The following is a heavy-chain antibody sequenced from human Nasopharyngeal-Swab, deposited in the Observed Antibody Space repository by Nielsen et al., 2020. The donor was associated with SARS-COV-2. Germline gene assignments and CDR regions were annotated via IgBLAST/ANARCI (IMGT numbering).Heavy chain of an antibody. V-gene: IGHV4-34*01. D-gene: IGHD6-13*01. Sequence: SETLSLTCAVYGGSFSGYYWSWIRQPPGKGLEWIGEINHSGSTNYNPSLKSRVTISVDTSKNQFSLKLSSVTAADTAVYYCARGAPRIAAAGTLVRFDYYYYMDVWGKGTTVTVSS. CDR2: INHSGST. J-gene: IGHJ6*03. CDR3: ARGAPRIAAAGTLVRFDYYYYMDV. CDR1: GGSFSGYY.